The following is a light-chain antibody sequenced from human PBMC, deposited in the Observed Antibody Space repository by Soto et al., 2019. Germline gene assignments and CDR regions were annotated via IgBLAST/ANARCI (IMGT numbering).Light chain of an antibody. CDR2: GAS. V-gene: IGKV1-9*01. Sequence: IQLTQSPSFLSASIGDRVTITCRASQGISTYLAWYQQKPGKAPKNLIYGASTLQSGVPSRFSGGGSGTEFTLTISSLQPEDFATYYCQEVNSYPRTFGQGTKVEVK. CDR3: QEVNSYPRT. J-gene: IGKJ1*01. CDR1: QGISTY.